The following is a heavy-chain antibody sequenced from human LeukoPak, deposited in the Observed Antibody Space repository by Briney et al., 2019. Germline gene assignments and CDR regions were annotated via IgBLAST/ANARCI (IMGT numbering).Heavy chain of an antibody. D-gene: IGHD3-22*01. CDR1: GFTFSSYW. V-gene: IGHV3-23*01. J-gene: IGHJ4*02. CDR2: ISGSGGST. CDR3: AKDSYYYDSSGYYYDY. Sequence: GGSLRLSCAASGFTFSSYWMSWVRRAPGKGLEWVSAISGSGGSTYYADSVKGRFTISRDNSKNTLYLQMNSLRAEDTAVYYCAKDSYYYDSSGYYYDYWGQGTLVTVSS.